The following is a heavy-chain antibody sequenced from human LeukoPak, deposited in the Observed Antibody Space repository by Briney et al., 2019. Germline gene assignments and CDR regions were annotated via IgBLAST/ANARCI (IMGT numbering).Heavy chain of an antibody. Sequence: PGRSLRLSCAASGFTFSSYGMHRVRQTPGKGLEWVAIIWSDGSNKYYADSVKGRFTISRDNSKNTLYLQMNSLRAEDTAVYYCARGSGSFSGGFDYWGQGTLVTVSS. CDR3: ARGSGSFSGGFDY. V-gene: IGHV3-33*01. CDR1: GFTFSSYG. D-gene: IGHD1-26*01. J-gene: IGHJ4*02. CDR2: IWSDGSNK.